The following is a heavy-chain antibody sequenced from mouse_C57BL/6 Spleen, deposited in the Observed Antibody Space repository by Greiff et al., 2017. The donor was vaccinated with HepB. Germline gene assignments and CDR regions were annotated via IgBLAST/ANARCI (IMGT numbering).Heavy chain of an antibody. CDR3: ARYGDNLSLDY. Sequence: VQLQQPGAELVRPGSSVKLSCKASGYTFTSYWMHWVKQRPIQGLEWIGNIDPSDSETHYNQKFKDKATLTVDKSSSTAYMQLSSLTSEDSAVYYCARYGDNLSLDYWGQGTTLTVSS. J-gene: IGHJ2*01. CDR1: GYTFTSYW. D-gene: IGHD1-1*01. CDR2: IDPSDSET. V-gene: IGHV1-52*01.